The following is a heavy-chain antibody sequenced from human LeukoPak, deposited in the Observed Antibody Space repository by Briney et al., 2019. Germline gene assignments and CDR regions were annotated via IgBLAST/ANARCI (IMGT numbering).Heavy chain of an antibody. J-gene: IGHJ5*02. CDR1: GYTFTSYG. Sequence: ASVKVSCKASGYTFTSYGISWVRQAPGQGLEWMGWISAYNGNTNYAQKLQGRVTMTTDTSTSTAYMELRSLRSDDTAVYYCARIRLSWFGGTNWFDPWGQGTLVTVSS. CDR2: ISAYNGNT. V-gene: IGHV1-18*01. CDR3: ARIRLSWFGGTNWFDP. D-gene: IGHD3-10*01.